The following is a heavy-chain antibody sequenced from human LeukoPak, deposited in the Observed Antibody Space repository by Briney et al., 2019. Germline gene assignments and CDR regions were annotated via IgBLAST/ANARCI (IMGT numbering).Heavy chain of an antibody. CDR1: GYTFTGYY. V-gene: IGHV1-2*02. CDR2: INPNSGGT. D-gene: IGHD3-22*01. CDR3: AVGSGYYWQKNWFDP. J-gene: IGHJ5*02. Sequence: ASVKVSCKASGYTFTGYYMHWVRQAPGQGLEWMGWINPNSGGTNYAQKFQGRVTMTRDTSISTAYMELSRLRSDDTAVYYCAVGSGYYWQKNWFDPWGQGTLVTVSS.